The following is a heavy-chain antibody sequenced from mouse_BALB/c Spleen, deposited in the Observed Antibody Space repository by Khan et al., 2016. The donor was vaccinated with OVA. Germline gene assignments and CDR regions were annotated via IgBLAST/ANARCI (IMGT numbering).Heavy chain of an antibody. CDR1: GDSITSGY. D-gene: IGHD2-14*01. CDR3: AGSTYRYAFAY. J-gene: IGHJ3*01. V-gene: IGHV3-8*02. CDR2: MIYTGYT. Sequence: EVKLLESGPSLVKPSQTLSLTCSVTGDSITSGYWSWIRKFPGNKLEYMGYMIYTGYTDYNPSLKSRIFITRNTSKNQYYLQFNSVTAEDTASYYSAGSTYRYAFAYWGQGTLVTVSA.